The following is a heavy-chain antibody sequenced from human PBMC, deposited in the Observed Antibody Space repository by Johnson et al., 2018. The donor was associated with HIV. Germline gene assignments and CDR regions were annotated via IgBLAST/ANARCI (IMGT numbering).Heavy chain of an antibody. D-gene: IGHD2-8*02. CDR3: ARVKGCTGGVCSALGAFDI. J-gene: IGHJ3*02. V-gene: IGHV3-30-3*01. CDR1: GFTFSNAW. CDR2: ISYDGSNK. Sequence: VQLVESGGGLVKPGGSLRLSCAASGFTFSNAWMSWVRQAPGKGLEWVAVISYDGSNKYYADSVKGRFTISRDNAKNSLYLQMNSLRAEDTAVYYCARVKGCTGGVCSALGAFDIWGQGTMVTVSS.